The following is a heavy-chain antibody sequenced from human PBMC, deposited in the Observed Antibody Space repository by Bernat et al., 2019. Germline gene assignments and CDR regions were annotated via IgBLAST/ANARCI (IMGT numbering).Heavy chain of an antibody. D-gene: IGHD3-10*01. J-gene: IGHJ4*02. V-gene: IGHV4-39*01. CDR3: ARHETNYYGSGQPFDF. CDR1: GDSVTSFY. CDR2: VRYSGSA. Sequence: QLQVQMSGPGLVKPSETLSLTCTLSGDSVTSFYWAWIRQPPGKGLAWIGSVRYSGSANYNPSLVSRVTLSVDTSKSQFSLNLNSATAADTAVYFCARHETNYYGSGQPFDFLGQGTLVTVSS.